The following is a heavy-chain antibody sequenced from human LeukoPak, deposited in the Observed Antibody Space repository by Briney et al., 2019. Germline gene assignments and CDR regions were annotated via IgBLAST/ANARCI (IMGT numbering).Heavy chain of an antibody. CDR3: AKDGRRSPLP. J-gene: IGHJ5*02. D-gene: IGHD6-13*01. CDR1: GFIFNRYA. V-gene: IGHV3-23*01. CDR2: IIYCGDTT. Sequence: PGGSLSLSCAASGFIFNRYAMSWVRQARGKGLEGVSGIIYCGDTTDYADSVKGRFSIYRDNSKNTLYLQMDSLRAEDTSVYYCAKDGRRSPLPWGQGTPVTVPS.